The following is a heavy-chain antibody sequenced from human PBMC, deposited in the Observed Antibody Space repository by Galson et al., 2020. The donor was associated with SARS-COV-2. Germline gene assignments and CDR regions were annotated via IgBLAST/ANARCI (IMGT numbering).Heavy chain of an antibody. CDR3: VRDGMIRGVTSFDY. CDR2: TYYRSEWFN. D-gene: IGHD3-10*01. CDR1: GDSVSTNSAA. J-gene: IGHJ4*02. V-gene: IGHV6-1*01. Sequence: SETLSLTCAISGDSVSTNSAAWYWIRQSPSRGLEWLGRTYYRSEWFNDYAISVKSRITINPDTSKNQLSLQLNPVTPEDTAVYYCVRDGMIRGVTSFDYWGQGILVTVSS.